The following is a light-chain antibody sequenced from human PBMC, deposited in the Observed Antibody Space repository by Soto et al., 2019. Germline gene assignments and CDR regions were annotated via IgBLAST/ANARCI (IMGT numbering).Light chain of an antibody. CDR1: QTINSW. CDR2: KAS. Sequence: DIQMTQSPSTLSASAGDRVTITCRASQTINSWLAWYQHKPGKAPKLLIYKASSLESGAPSRFSGSGSGTEFTLTISSLQPDDFATYYCQKYNSYSYTFGQGTKLEIK. V-gene: IGKV1-5*03. J-gene: IGKJ2*01. CDR3: QKYNSYSYT.